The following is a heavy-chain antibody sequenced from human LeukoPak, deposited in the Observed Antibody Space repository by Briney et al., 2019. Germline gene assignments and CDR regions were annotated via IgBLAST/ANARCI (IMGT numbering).Heavy chain of an antibody. Sequence: GGSLRLSCAASGFSFSDYSMNWVRQAPGKGLEWISYFSGDSINIWYADSMKGRFTISRDNAKNSAFLQMNSLRDEDSAVYYCARDSNWAFDYWGQGTLVTVSS. J-gene: IGHJ4*02. V-gene: IGHV3-48*02. D-gene: IGHD7-27*01. CDR1: GFSFSDYS. CDR3: ARDSNWAFDY. CDR2: FSGDSINI.